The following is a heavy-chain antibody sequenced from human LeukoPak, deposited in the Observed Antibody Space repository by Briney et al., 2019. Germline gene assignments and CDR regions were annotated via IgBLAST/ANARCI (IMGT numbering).Heavy chain of an antibody. Sequence: SETLSLTCAVYGGSFSGYYWSWIRQPPGKGLEWIGEINHSGSTNYNLSLKSRVTISVDTSKNQFSLKLSSVTAADTAVYYCARARRGAYTAMAYYFDYWGQGTLVTVSS. CDR2: INHSGST. D-gene: IGHD5-18*01. CDR1: GGSFSGYY. V-gene: IGHV4-34*01. CDR3: ARARRGAYTAMAYYFDY. J-gene: IGHJ4*02.